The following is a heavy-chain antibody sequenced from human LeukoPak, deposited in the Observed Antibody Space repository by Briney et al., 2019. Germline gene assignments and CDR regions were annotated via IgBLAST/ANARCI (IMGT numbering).Heavy chain of an antibody. Sequence: SETLSLTCSVSGVSVSSYYWTWIRQPPGKGLEWIGYIYSSGSTDYNPSLKSRVTISIDTSRNQFSLKLSSVTAADTAVYYCARVFRGGYCSSTSCYGLDYWGQGTLVTVSS. J-gene: IGHJ4*02. D-gene: IGHD2-2*01. CDR2: IYSSGST. CDR1: GVSVSSYY. CDR3: ARVFRGGYCSSTSCYGLDY. V-gene: IGHV4-59*02.